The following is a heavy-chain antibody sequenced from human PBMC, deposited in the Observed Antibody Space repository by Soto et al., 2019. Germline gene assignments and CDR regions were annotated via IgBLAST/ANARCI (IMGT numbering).Heavy chain of an antibody. Sequence: GASVKVSCKASGGTFSSYAISWVRQAPGQGLEWMGGIIPIFGTANYAQKFQGRVTITADKSTSTAYMELSSLRSEDTAVYYCARKPYYYDSSGYPLYYYYGMDVWGQGTTVTVS. CDR2: IIPIFGTA. V-gene: IGHV1-69*06. J-gene: IGHJ6*02. D-gene: IGHD3-22*01. CDR3: ARKPYYYDSSGYPLYYYYGMDV. CDR1: GGTFSSYA.